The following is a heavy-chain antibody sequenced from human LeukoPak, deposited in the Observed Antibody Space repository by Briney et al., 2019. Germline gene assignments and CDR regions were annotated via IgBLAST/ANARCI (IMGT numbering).Heavy chain of an antibody. CDR3: AKAPRHPLYYFDY. Sequence: GGSLRLSCAASGFTFSSYAMHWVRQAPGKGLEWVAVISYDGSNKYYADSVKGRFTISRDNSKNTLYLQMNSLRAEDTAVYYCAKAPRHPLYYFDYWGQGTLVTVSS. CDR1: GFTFSSYA. CDR2: ISYDGSNK. V-gene: IGHV3-30-3*01. J-gene: IGHJ4*02.